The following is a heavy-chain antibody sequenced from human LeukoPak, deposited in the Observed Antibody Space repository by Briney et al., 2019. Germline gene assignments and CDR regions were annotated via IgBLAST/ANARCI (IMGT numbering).Heavy chain of an antibody. CDR3: ARGRSNYYGMDV. D-gene: IGHD1-26*01. V-gene: IGHV4-59*01. CDR2: IYYNWNT. J-gene: IGHJ6*02. CDR1: DGSINSYY. Sequence: PSETLSLTCSVSDGSINSYYWNWIRRPPGKGLEWIGYIYYNWNTNYSPSLKSRVTMSVDTSKNLFSLKVSSVTAADTAVYYCARGRSNYYGMDVWGQGTTVTVSS.